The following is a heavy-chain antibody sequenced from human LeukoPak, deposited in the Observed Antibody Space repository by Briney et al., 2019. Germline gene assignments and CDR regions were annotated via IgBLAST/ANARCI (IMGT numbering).Heavy chain of an antibody. CDR1: GFAFSRYG. CDR3: ARGFFYDGSAGTVLFDY. CDR2: ISHDGTNK. V-gene: IGHV3-30*03. J-gene: IGHJ4*02. D-gene: IGHD3-16*01. Sequence: PGGSLRLSCAASGFAFSRYGMHWVRQAPGKGLEGVALISHDGTNKNHADSVKGRFTISRDNSNNTLYLQMSSLRPDDTAVYYCARGFFYDGSAGTVLFDYWGQGTLVTVSS.